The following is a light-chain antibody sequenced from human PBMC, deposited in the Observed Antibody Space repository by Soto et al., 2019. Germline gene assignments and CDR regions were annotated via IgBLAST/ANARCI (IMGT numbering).Light chain of an antibody. V-gene: IGLV3-1*01. Sequence: YELTQPPSVSVSPGQTASITCSGDKLGDKYACWYQQKPGQSPVLVIYQDSKRPSGIPERISGSNSGNTATLTISGTQAMDEADYYCQAWDSSTAVFGGGTKLTVL. CDR2: QDS. J-gene: IGLJ2*01. CDR3: QAWDSSTAV. CDR1: KLGDKY.